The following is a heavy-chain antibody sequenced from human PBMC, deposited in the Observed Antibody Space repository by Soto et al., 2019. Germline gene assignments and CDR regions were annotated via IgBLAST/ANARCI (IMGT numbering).Heavy chain of an antibody. CDR2: ISSSSSYI. D-gene: IGHD4-4*01. CDR3: ARAKYSNYGVYYYMDV. V-gene: IGHV3-21*01. Sequence: GGSLRLSCAASGFTFSSYSMNWVRQAPGKGLEWVSSISSSSSYIYYADSVKGRFTISRDNAKNSLYLQMNSLRAEDTAVYYCARAKYSNYGVYYYMDVWGKGTTVTVSS. CDR1: GFTFSSYS. J-gene: IGHJ6*03.